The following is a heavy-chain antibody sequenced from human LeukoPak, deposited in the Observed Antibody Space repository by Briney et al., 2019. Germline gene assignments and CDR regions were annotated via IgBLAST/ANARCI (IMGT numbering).Heavy chain of an antibody. CDR1: GFTFSSYW. V-gene: IGHV3-74*01. J-gene: IGHJ4*02. Sequence: GGSLRLSCVASGFTFSSYWMHWVRQVPGKGLVWVSRINNDGNTTNYADSVKGRFTISRDNAKNTLYLQMNSLRADDTAIYYCAKRDFWGQGTLVTVSS. CDR3: AKRDF. CDR2: INNDGNTT.